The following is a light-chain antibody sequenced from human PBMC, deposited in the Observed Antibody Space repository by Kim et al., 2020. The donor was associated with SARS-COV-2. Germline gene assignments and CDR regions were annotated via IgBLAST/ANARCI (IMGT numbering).Light chain of an antibody. J-gene: IGLJ1*01. Sequence: LGQTVRITCQGDSLRRYYASWYQQKPGQAPVLVIYGKNNRPSGIPDRFSGSSSGNTASLTITGAQAEDEADYYCNSRDSSGNHYVFGTGTKVTVL. CDR3: NSRDSSGNHYV. CDR1: SLRRYY. CDR2: GKN. V-gene: IGLV3-19*01.